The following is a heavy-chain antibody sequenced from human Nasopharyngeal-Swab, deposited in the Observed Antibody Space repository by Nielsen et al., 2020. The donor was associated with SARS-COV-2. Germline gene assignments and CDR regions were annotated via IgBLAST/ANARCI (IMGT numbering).Heavy chain of an antibody. CDR3: TTDFDIVVVPAAISTPDY. D-gene: IGHD2-2*02. J-gene: IGHJ4*02. Sequence: GGSLRLSCAASGFTFSNAWMSWVRQAPGKGLEWVGRIKSKTDGGTTDYAAPVKGRFTISRDDSKNTPYLQMNSLKTEDTAVYYCTTDFDIVVVPAAISTPDYWGQGTLVTVSS. CDR2: IKSKTDGGTT. V-gene: IGHV3-15*01. CDR1: GFTFSNAW.